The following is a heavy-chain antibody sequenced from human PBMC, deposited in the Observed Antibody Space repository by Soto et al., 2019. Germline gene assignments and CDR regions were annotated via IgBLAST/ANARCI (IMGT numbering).Heavy chain of an antibody. V-gene: IGHV3-53*01. J-gene: IGHJ4*02. CDR3: ARGFPCMTFYGKYYFDY. Sequence: EVQLVESGGGLIQAGGSLRLSCEAVGFTVSTNYMSWVRQTQGKGLEWVSVFYSGGSTFYADSVKGRFTISRDNSRNTLYVEMRSLIAEDTAVYYCARGFPCMTFYGKYYFDYWGQGTLVTVSS. CDR2: FYSGGST. D-gene: IGHD3-10*01. CDR1: GFTVSTNY.